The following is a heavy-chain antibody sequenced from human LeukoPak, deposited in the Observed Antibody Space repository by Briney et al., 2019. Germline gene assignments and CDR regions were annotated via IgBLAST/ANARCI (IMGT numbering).Heavy chain of an antibody. CDR2: ISCSSSTI. CDR3: ARAVGGYCSSTSCNLADY. CDR1: GFTFSSYI. V-gene: IGHV3-48*01. Sequence: AGGSLRLSCAASGFTFSSYIMNWVRQAPGKGLEWVAYISCSSSTIYYADSVKGRFTISRDNAKNSLYLQMNSLRAEDTAVYYCARAVGGYCSSTSCNLADYWGQGTLVTVSS. D-gene: IGHD2-2*01. J-gene: IGHJ4*02.